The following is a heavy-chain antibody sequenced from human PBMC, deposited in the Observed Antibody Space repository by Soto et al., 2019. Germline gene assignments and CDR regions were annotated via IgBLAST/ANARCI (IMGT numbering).Heavy chain of an antibody. CDR2: ISYDGSNK. Sequence: QVQLVESGGGVVQPGRSLRLSCAASEFTFSSYAMHWVRQAPGKGLEWVAVISYDGSNKYYADSVKGRFTISRDNSKNTLYLQMNSLRAEDTAVYYCARDRVVHDAFDIWGQGTMVTVSS. D-gene: IGHD2-2*01. CDR3: ARDRVVHDAFDI. V-gene: IGHV3-30-3*01. J-gene: IGHJ3*02. CDR1: EFTFSSYA.